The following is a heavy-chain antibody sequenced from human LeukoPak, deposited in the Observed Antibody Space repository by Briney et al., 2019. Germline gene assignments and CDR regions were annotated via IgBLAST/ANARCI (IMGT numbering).Heavy chain of an antibody. D-gene: IGHD5-18*01. CDR2: IIPIFGTA. CDR3: ARVGGYSYGYDAFDI. V-gene: IGHV1-69*05. J-gene: IGHJ3*02. Sequence: ASVKVSCKASGGTFSSYAISWVRQAPGQGLEWMGGIIPIFGTANYAQKFQGRVTITTDESTSTAYTELSSLRSEDTAVYYCARVGGYSYGYDAFDIWGQGTMVTVSS. CDR1: GGTFSSYA.